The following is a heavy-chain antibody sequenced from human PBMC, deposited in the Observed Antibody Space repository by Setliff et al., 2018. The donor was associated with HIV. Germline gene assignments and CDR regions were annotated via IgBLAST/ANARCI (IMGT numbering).Heavy chain of an antibody. CDR2: IIPIFGTP. CDR3: ARAQGYCGGECYYRFDY. D-gene: IGHD2-21*01. J-gene: IGHJ4*02. Sequence: SVKVSCKASGGTFSSHGISWVRQAPGQGLEWMGRIIPIFGTPNYAQKFQGRVTFTADKSTSTAYMELNSLRSEDTAVYYCARAQGYCGGECYYRFDYWGQGTLVTVSS. V-gene: IGHV1-69*06. CDR1: GGTFSSHG.